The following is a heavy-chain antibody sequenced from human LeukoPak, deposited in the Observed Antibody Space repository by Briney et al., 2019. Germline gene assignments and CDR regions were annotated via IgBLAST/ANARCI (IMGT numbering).Heavy chain of an antibody. D-gene: IGHD6-19*01. J-gene: IGHJ4*02. CDR3: ARESSGWYYHY. CDR1: GYTFTGYY. Sequence: ASVKVSCKASGYTFTGYYMHWVRQAPGQGLEWMGRINRNSGGTNYAQKFQGRVTMTRDTSISTAYMELSRLRSDDTAVYYCARESSGWYYHYWGQGTLVTVSS. CDR2: INRNSGGT. V-gene: IGHV1-2*06.